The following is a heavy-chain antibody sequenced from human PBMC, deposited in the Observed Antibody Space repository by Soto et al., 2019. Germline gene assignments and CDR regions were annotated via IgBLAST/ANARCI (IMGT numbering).Heavy chain of an antibody. D-gene: IGHD5-18*01. V-gene: IGHV1-2*02. CDR3: ATRYSYVHF. CDR2: INPNSGGT. J-gene: IGHJ4*02. CDR1: GYAFTGYY. Sequence: ASVKVSCKPSGYAFTGYYIHWVRQAPGQGLEWMGWINPNSGGTNYAQKFQGRVTMTRDTSFSTAYMELSSLRSDDTAVYYCATRYSYVHFWGQGTLVTVSS.